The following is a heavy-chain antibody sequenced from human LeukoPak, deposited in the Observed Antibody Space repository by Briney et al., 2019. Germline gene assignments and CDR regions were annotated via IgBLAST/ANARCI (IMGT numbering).Heavy chain of an antibody. CDR3: ASTLRWFGEVSANYFDY. J-gene: IGHJ4*02. CDR2: INHSGST. V-gene: IGHV4-34*01. D-gene: IGHD3-10*01. CDR1: GGSFSGYY. Sequence: PSETLSLTCAVYGGSFSGYYWSWIRQPPGKGLEWIGEINHSGSTNYNPSLKSRVTISVDTSKNQFSLKLSSVTAADTAVYYCASTLRWFGEVSANYFDYWGQGTLVTVSS.